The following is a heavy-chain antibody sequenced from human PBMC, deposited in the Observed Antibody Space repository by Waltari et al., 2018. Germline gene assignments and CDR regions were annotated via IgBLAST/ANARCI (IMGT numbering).Heavy chain of an antibody. CDR1: GFTFSSYA. J-gene: IGHJ4*02. Sequence: QVQLVESGGGVVQPGRSLRLSCAASGFTFSSYAMHWVRQAPGKGPGWVAVISYDGSNKYYADSVKGRFTISRDNSKNTLYLQMNSLRAEDTAVYYCASPSSGYWGQGTLVTVSS. V-gene: IGHV3-30-3*01. D-gene: IGHD6-19*01. CDR3: ASPSSGY. CDR2: ISYDGSNK.